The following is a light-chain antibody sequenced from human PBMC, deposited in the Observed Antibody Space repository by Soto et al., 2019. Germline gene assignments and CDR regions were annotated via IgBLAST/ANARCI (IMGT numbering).Light chain of an antibody. CDR2: GAS. Sequence: EIVMTQSPATLSVSPWERATLSCRASQNVGNNLVWYQQKPGQAPRLLIYGASTRATGIPARFSGSGSGTEFSLTISSLQSEDFAVYYCQQYKNWPHTFGQGTKVDIK. CDR1: QNVGNN. J-gene: IGKJ1*01. V-gene: IGKV3-15*01. CDR3: QQYKNWPHT.